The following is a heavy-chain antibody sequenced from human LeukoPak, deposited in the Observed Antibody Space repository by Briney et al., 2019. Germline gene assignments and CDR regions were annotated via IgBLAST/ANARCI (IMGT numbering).Heavy chain of an antibody. CDR2: ISGSGGST. D-gene: IGHD3-9*01. CDR1: GFTFSSYA. Sequence: GGSLRLSCAASGFTFSSYAMSWVRQAPGKGLEWVSAISGSGGSTYYADSVKGRFTISRDNSENTLYLQMNSLRAEDTAVYYCAKDQRYDILTGYFEQDYWGQGTLVTVSS. V-gene: IGHV3-23*01. J-gene: IGHJ4*02. CDR3: AKDQRYDILTGYFEQDY.